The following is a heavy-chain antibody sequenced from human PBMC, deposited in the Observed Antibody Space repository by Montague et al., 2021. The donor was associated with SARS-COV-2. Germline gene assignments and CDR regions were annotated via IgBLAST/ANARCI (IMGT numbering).Heavy chain of an antibody. CDR2: INYSGST. CDR3: ARNLVVHYWYGMDD. V-gene: IGHV4-59*01. D-gene: IGHD2-15*01. J-gene: IGHJ6*02. Sequence: SETLSLTCTVAGGSISSYYWSWIRQPPGKGLEWIGYINYSGSTNYNPSLKSRVTISVDTSKNQFSLNLSSVTAADTAVYYCARNLVVHYWYGMDDWGQGTTVTVSS. CDR1: GGSISSYY.